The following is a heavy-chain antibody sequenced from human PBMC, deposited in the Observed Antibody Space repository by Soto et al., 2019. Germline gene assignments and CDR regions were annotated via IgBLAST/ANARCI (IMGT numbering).Heavy chain of an antibody. CDR2: IYYSGST. J-gene: IGHJ3*02. Sequence: SETLSLTCTVSGGSISSGDYYWSWIRQPPGKGLEWIGYIYYSGSTYYNPSLKSRVTISVDTSKNQFSLKLNSVTAADTAVYYCARPPRGVVTAREIKIWGQGTMVIFSS. CDR1: GGSISSGDYY. V-gene: IGHV4-30-4*01. D-gene: IGHD2-21*02. CDR3: ARPPRGVVTAREIKI.